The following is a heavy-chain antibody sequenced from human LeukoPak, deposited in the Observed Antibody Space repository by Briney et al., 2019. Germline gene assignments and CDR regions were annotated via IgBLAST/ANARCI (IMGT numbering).Heavy chain of an antibody. Sequence: ASVKVSCKASGYTFTSYGISWVRQAPGQGLEWMGWISAYNGNTNYAQKLQGRVTMTTDTSTSTAYMELRSLRSDDTAVYYCARTPDGSGYYWGYYYYYGMDVWGQGTTVTVSS. CDR3: ARTPDGSGYYWGYYYYYGMDV. CDR1: GYTFTSYG. V-gene: IGHV1-18*01. D-gene: IGHD3-22*01. J-gene: IGHJ6*02. CDR2: ISAYNGNT.